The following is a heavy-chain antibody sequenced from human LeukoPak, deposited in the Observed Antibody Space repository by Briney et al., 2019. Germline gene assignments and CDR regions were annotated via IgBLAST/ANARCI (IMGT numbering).Heavy chain of an antibody. CDR2: INPNSGGT. D-gene: IGHD6-13*01. V-gene: IGHV1-2*02. CDR3: ARDLESSSWLRSDY. Sequence: ASVKVSCKASGYTFTGYYMHWVRQDPGQGLEWMGWINPNSGGTNYAQKFQGRVTMTRDTSISTAYMELSRLRSDDTAVYYCARDLESSSWLRSDYWGQGTLVTVSS. CDR1: GYTFTGYY. J-gene: IGHJ4*02.